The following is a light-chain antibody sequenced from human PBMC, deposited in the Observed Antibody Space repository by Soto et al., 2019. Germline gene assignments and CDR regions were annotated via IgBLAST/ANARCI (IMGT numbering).Light chain of an antibody. CDR3: QQYNDWPPKYT. CDR2: DAS. Sequence: EIVMTQSPATLSVSPGERATLSCRASQSVSSNLAWYQQKPGQAPRLLIYDASTRATAIPARFSGSGSGTEFTLTISSLQSEDFAVYYCQQYNDWPPKYTFGQVTKLKIK. CDR1: QSVSSN. V-gene: IGKV3-15*01. J-gene: IGKJ2*01.